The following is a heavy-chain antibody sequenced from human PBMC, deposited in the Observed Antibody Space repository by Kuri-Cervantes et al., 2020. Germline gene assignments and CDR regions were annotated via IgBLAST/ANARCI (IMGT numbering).Heavy chain of an antibody. J-gene: IGHJ6*01. D-gene: IGHD3-10*01. Sequence: LSLTCAASGFTFSSYWMHWVRQAPGKGLVWVSRINSDGSSTSYADSVKGRFTISRDNSKNTLYLQMDSLEVEDTAVYYCARDSPAGTGSYYGSYYYGMDVWGQGTTVTVSS. CDR1: GFTFSSYW. V-gene: IGHV3-74*01. CDR3: ARDSPAGTGSYYGSYYYGMDV. CDR2: INSDGSST.